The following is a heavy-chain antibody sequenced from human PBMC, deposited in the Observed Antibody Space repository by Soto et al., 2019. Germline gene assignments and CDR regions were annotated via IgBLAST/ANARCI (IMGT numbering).Heavy chain of an antibody. CDR1: GGSISSYY. CDR3: ARSLYSGSYTNWFDP. V-gene: IGHV4-59*01. CDR2: IYYSGST. D-gene: IGHD1-26*01. Sequence: SATQSLTSTLSGGSISSYYWSSIRQTPGKGLEWIGYIYYSGSTNYNPSLKSRVTISVDTSKNQFSLKLSSVTAADTAVYYCARSLYSGSYTNWFDPWGQGTLVTVSS. J-gene: IGHJ5*02.